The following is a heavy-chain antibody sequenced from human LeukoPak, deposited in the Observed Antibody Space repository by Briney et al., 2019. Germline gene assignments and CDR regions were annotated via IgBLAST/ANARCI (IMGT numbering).Heavy chain of an antibody. D-gene: IGHD3-22*01. CDR2: IYYSGST. CDR3: ARFAYYFQIDF. J-gene: IGHJ4*02. Sequence: PSETLSLTCTVSGGSISSSSYYWGWIRQPPGKGLEWIGSIYYSGSTYYNPSLKSRVTISVDTSKNQFSLKLSSVTAADTAVYYCARFAYYFQIDFWGQGALVTVSS. V-gene: IGHV4-39*07. CDR1: GGSISSSSYY.